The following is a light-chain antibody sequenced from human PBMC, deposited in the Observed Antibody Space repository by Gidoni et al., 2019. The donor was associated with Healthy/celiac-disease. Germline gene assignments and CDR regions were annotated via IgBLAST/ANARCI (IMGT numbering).Light chain of an antibody. Sequence: DIQMTQSPSSLSASVGDRVTITCQASQDISNYLNWYQQKPGKAPKLLIYDASNLETGVPSRFSGGGSGTDFTLTIGGLRHEDVATYYCQQYDNLRPTFGQGTRLEIK. J-gene: IGKJ5*01. CDR3: QQYDNLRPT. CDR1: QDISNY. V-gene: IGKV1-33*01. CDR2: DAS.